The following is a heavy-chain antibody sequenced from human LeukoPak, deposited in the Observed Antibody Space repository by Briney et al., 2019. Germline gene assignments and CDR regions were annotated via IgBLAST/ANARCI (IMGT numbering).Heavy chain of an antibody. CDR2: IYYSGST. V-gene: IGHV4-39*07. CDR3: ARVGSSGYGTDIPSY. CDR1: GGSISSSSYY. Sequence: PSETLSLTCTGSGGSISSSSYYWGGIRQPPGKGLEWIGSIYYSGSTYYNPSLKSRVTISVDTSKNQFSLKLSSVTAADTAVYYCARVGSSGYGTDIPSYWGQGTLVTVSS. D-gene: IGHD3-22*01. J-gene: IGHJ4*02.